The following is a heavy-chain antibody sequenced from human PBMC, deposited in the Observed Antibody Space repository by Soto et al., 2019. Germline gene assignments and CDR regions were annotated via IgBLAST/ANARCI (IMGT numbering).Heavy chain of an antibody. CDR2: IVVGSGNT. D-gene: IGHD6-19*01. CDR3: AAARDSSGWFAAGY. CDR1: GFTFTRSA. V-gene: IGHV1-58*02. J-gene: IGHJ4*02. Sequence: ASVKVSCKASGFTFTRSAMQWVRQARGQRLEWIGWIVVGSGNTNYAQKFQERVTITRDRSTSTAYMELSSLRSEDTAVYYCAAARDSSGWFAAGYWGQGTLVTVSS.